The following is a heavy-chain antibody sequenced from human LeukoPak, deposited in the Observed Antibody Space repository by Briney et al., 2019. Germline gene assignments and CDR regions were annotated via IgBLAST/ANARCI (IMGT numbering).Heavy chain of an antibody. CDR2: FDPEDGET. Sequence: GASVKVSCKVSGYTLTELSVHWVRQAPGKGLEWMEGFDPEDGETIYAQKFQGRVTMTEDTSTDTAYMELRSLRSDDTAVYYCARGEDYGDYETTTYNWFDPWGQGTLVTVSS. CDR1: GYTLTELS. CDR3: ARGEDYGDYETTTYNWFDP. V-gene: IGHV1-24*01. J-gene: IGHJ5*02. D-gene: IGHD4-17*01.